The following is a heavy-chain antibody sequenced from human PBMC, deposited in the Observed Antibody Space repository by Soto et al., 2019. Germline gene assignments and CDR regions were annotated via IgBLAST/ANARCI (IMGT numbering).Heavy chain of an antibody. V-gene: IGHV4-34*01. CDR2: INHSGST. CDR1: GGSFSGYY. J-gene: IGHJ4*02. D-gene: IGHD5-12*01. Sequence: QVQLQQWGAGLLKPSETLSLTCAVYGGSFSGYYWSWIRQPPGKGLEWSGEINHSGSTNYNPSLKSRVTISVDTSKNQFSLKLSSVTAADTAVYYCAQSMVATDGVDYWGQGTLVTVSS. CDR3: AQSMVATDGVDY.